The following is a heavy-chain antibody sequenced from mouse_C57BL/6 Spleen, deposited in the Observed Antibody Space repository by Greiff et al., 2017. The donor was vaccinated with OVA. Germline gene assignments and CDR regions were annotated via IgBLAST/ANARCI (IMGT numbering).Heavy chain of an antibody. CDR2: IDPETGGT. V-gene: IGHV1-15*01. J-gene: IGHJ3*01. CDR1: GYTFTDYE. CDR3: TRPLDSSGYVGFAD. Sequence: QVQLQQSGAELVRPGASVTLSCKASGYTFTDYEMHWVKQTPVHGLEWIGAIDPETGGTAYNQKFKGNAILTADKSSSTAYMELRSLTSEDSAVYYCTRPLDSSGYVGFADWGQGTLVTVSA. D-gene: IGHD3-2*02.